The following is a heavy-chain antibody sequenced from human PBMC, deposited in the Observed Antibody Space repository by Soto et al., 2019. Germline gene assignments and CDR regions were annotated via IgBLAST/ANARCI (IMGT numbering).Heavy chain of an antibody. J-gene: IGHJ4*02. Sequence: QVQLVQSGAEVKKPGSSVKVSCKASGGTFSSYTISWVRQAPGQGLEWMGRIIPILGIANYAQKLQGRVTITADKSTSTAYMELSSLRSEDTAVYYCASRNRIAAAGFDYWGQGTLVTVSS. D-gene: IGHD6-13*01. CDR2: IIPILGIA. CDR1: GGTFSSYT. CDR3: ASRNRIAAAGFDY. V-gene: IGHV1-69*02.